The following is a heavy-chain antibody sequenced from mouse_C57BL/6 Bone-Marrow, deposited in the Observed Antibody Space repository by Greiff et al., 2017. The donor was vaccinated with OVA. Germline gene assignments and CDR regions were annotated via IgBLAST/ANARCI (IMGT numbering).Heavy chain of an antibody. CDR1: GYTFTSYW. CDR3: AREGYYSNYVDY. D-gene: IGHD2-5*01. Sequence: QVQLQQPGAELVKPGASVKLSCKASGYTFTSYWMHWVKQRPGQGLEWIGMIHPNSGGTNYNEKFKSKATLTVDKSSSTAYMQLSSLTSEDSAVYYCAREGYYSNYVDYWGQGTTLTVSS. V-gene: IGHV1-64*01. CDR2: IHPNSGGT. J-gene: IGHJ2*01.